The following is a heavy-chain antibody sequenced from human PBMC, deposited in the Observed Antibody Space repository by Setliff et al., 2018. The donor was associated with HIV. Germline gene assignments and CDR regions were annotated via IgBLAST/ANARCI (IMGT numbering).Heavy chain of an antibody. Sequence: SETLSLTCTVSGGSISNGYYYWSWIRQPPGEGLEWIGTIYYSGSTYYNPSLKSRVTISTDTSKNQFSLKVRSVTAADTAVYYCARQVTVVGYFETAAGSFNYWGPGTLVTVSS. D-gene: IGHD2-21*01. CDR3: ARQVTVVGYFETAAGSFNY. J-gene: IGHJ4*02. CDR2: IYYSGST. CDR1: GGSISNGYYY. V-gene: IGHV4-39*01.